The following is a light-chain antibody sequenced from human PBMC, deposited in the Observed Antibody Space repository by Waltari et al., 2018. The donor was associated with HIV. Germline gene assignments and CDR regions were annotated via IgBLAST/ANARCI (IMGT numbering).Light chain of an antibody. J-gene: IGKJ4*01. CDR3: QQYCSLGPT. V-gene: IGKV4-1*01. Sequence: DIWMTQSPNSLAVSLGERATINCQSSRTLFHSSDSRNCLAWYQQKPGQSPKLLIYWASTRESGVPDRFSGSGSGTNFSLTISTLQTDDVTLYYCQQYCSLGPTFGGGSKVEIK. CDR1: RTLFHSSDSRNC. CDR2: WAS.